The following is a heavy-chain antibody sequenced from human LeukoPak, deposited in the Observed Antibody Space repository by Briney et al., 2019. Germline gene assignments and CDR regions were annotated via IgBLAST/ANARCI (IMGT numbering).Heavy chain of an antibody. CDR2: ISAYNGNT. J-gene: IGHJ4*02. CDR1: GYTFTSYG. V-gene: IGHV1-18*01. Sequence: ASVKVSCKASGYTFTSYGISWVRQAPGQGLEWMGWISAYNGNTNYAQKLQGRVTMTTDTSTSTAYMELRSLRSDDTAVYYCARERRISYYDSSGYDYWGQGTLVTVSS. CDR3: ARERRISYYDSSGYDY. D-gene: IGHD3-22*01.